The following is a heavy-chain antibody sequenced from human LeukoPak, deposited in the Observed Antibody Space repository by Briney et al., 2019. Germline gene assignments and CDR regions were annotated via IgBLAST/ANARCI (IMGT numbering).Heavy chain of an antibody. CDR3: TRDRAYKPFDY. CDR2: IRPDGSEA. Sequence: GESLSLPCAPSGLTFSSSWMTWVRQAPGKGREWVAGIRPDGSEAAYVDSVIGRFTISRDDAQNSLFLQMISMRVEHRAVYYCTRDRAYKPFDYWGRGALVRVPS. V-gene: IGHV3-7*04. D-gene: IGHD3-16*01. CDR1: GLTFSSSW. J-gene: IGHJ4*02.